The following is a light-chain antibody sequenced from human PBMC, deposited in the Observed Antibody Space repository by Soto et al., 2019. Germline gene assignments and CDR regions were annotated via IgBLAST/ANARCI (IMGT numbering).Light chain of an antibody. CDR3: GTWDSSLSAGCYV. Sequence: QSVLTQPPSVSAAPGQKVTISCSGSSSNIGNNYVSWYQQLPGTAPKLLIYDNNKRPSGIPDRFSGSKSGTSATLGITGPQTGDEADYYCGTWDSSLSAGCYVFGTGTKLTVL. CDR2: DNN. J-gene: IGLJ1*01. CDR1: SSNIGNNY. V-gene: IGLV1-51*01.